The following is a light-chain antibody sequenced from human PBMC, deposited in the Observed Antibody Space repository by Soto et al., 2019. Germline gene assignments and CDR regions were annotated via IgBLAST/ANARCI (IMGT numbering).Light chain of an antibody. J-gene: IGLJ3*02. Sequence: QSALTQPASVSGSPGQSITISCTGTGSDVGNYDLVSRYQQHPGEVPKLMIYEATKRPSGVSNRFSGSKSGSTAYLTISGLQTEDEADYYCCADAGSTTVVFGGGTKLTVL. V-gene: IGLV2-23*02. CDR2: EAT. CDR3: CADAGSTTVV. CDR1: GSDVGNYDL.